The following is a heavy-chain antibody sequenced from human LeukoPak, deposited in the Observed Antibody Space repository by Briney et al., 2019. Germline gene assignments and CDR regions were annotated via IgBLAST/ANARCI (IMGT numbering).Heavy chain of an antibody. V-gene: IGHV5-51*01. J-gene: IGHJ4*02. CDR3: ARGLITFGGVIEPYYFDY. CDR2: IYPGDSDT. D-gene: IGHD3-16*02. Sequence: GESLKISCKGSGYSFTSYWIGWVRQMPGKGLEWMGIIYPGDSDTRYSPSFQGQVTISADKSISTAYLQWSSLKASDTAMYYCARGLITFGGVIEPYYFDYWGQGTLVTVSS. CDR1: GYSFTSYW.